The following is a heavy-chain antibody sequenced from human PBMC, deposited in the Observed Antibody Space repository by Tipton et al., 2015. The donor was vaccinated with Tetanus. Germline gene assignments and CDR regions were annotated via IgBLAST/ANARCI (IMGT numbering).Heavy chain of an antibody. Sequence: VQLVQSGAEVKKPGESLKISCKGSGYGFATYWIAWVRQMPGKGLEWMGIIYPGDSETRYSPSFQGHVTMSADKSVNTAYLQWSSLKASDTAIYYCARLHLRTFASSSGYWGQGTMVTVSS. J-gene: IGHJ4*02. CDR3: ARLHLRTFASSSGY. CDR1: GYGFATYW. D-gene: IGHD6-6*01. CDR2: IYPGDSET. V-gene: IGHV5-51*01.